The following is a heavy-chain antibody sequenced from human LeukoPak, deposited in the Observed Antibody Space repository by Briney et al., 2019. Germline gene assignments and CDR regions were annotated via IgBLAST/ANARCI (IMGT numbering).Heavy chain of an antibody. CDR1: GYTFTSYA. V-gene: IGHV7-4-1*02. J-gene: IGHJ4*02. CDR2: INTNTGNP. CDR3: ARGYLNTAMVLFDY. Sequence: GASVKVSCKASGYTFTSYAMNWVRQAPGQGLEWMGWINTNTGNPTYAQGFTGRFVFSLDTSVSTAYLQISSLKAEDTAVYYCARGYLNTAMVLFDYWGQGTLVTVSS. D-gene: IGHD5-18*01.